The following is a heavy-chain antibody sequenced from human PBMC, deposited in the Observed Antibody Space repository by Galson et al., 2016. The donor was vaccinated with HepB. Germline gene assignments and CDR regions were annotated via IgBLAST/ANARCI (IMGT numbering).Heavy chain of an antibody. CDR1: GFTFSSYT. CDR3: AKVVGRFGTGGDAFDI. CDR2: ISGSGGST. Sequence: SLRLSCAASGFTFSSYTMSWVRQAPGRGLVWVSLISGSGGSTHYADYVKGRFTISRDNSKNTLYLQMNSLRAEDTAVYYCAKVVGRFGTGGDAFDIWGQGTMVTVSS. V-gene: IGHV3-23*01. J-gene: IGHJ3*02. D-gene: IGHD3-10*01.